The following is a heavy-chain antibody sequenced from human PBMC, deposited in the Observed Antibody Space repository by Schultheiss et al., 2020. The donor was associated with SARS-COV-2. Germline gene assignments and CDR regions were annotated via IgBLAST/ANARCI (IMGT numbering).Heavy chain of an antibody. CDR1: GYSISSGYY. CDR3: AREVSPTFDY. CDR2: IYYSGST. V-gene: IGHV4-38-2*02. J-gene: IGHJ4*02. D-gene: IGHD2-8*01. Sequence: SQTLSLTCAVSGYSISSGYYWGWIRQPPGKGLEWIGSIYYSGSTYYNPSLKSRVTISVDTSKNQFSLKLSSVTAADTAVYYCAREVSPTFDYWGQGTLVTVSS.